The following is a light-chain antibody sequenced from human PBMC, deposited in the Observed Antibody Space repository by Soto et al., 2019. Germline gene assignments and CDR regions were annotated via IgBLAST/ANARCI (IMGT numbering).Light chain of an antibody. J-gene: IGKJ2*01. CDR1: QDIRTE. Sequence: AIQMTQSPSSLSASVGDRVTITCRSSQDIRTELGWYQQRPGKAPNLLIYGASTLQTGVPSRFSGSGSGTDFFRTISSLQPEDVATYFWLQDYNYPRTFGQGTKLQIK. V-gene: IGKV1-6*01. CDR3: LQDYNYPRT. CDR2: GAS.